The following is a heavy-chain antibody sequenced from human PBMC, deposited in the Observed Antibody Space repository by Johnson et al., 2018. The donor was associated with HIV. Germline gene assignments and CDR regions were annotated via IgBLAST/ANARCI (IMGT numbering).Heavy chain of an antibody. Sequence: MQLVESGGGVVRPGGSLRLSCAASGFTFDDYGMSWVRQAPGKGLEWVSAISGSGGSTYYADSVKGRFTISRDNSKNTLYLQMNSLRAEDTAVYYCAKDSQGLRAFDIWGQGTMVTVSS. D-gene: IGHD6-25*01. J-gene: IGHJ3*02. CDR1: GFTFDDYG. CDR2: ISGSGGST. V-gene: IGHV3-23*04. CDR3: AKDSQGLRAFDI.